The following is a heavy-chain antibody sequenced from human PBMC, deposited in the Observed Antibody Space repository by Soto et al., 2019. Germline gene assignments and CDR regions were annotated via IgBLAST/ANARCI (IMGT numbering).Heavy chain of an antibody. CDR2: IYYSGST. V-gene: IGHV4-59*01. D-gene: IGHD1-1*01. Sequence: PSETLSLTCTVSGGSISSYYWSWIRQPPGKGLEWIGYIYYSGSTNYNPSLKSRVTISVDTSKNQFSLKLSSVTAADTAVYYCAKDRPRRTSGYFFDYWGQGTPVTVSS. CDR3: AKDRPRRTSGYFFDY. CDR1: GGSISSYY. J-gene: IGHJ4*02.